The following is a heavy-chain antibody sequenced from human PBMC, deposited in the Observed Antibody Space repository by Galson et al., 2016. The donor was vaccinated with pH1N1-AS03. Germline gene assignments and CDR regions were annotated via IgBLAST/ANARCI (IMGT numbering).Heavy chain of an antibody. V-gene: IGHV3-30*18. CDR3: ANRGGLPSEGMTYFDS. D-gene: IGHD2-2*01. J-gene: IGHJ4*02. CDR1: GFTFNRHA. Sequence: SLRLSCAASGFTFNRHAMHWVRQAPGKGLEWVAIMSYDGSTKYYTDSVRDRFTISRDNSENTLYLQMNSLRAEDTAVYYCANRGGLPSEGMTYFDSWGQGTLVPVSS. CDR2: MSYDGSTK.